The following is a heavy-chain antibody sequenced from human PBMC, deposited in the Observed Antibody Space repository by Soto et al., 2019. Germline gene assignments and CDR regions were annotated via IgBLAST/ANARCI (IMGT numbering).Heavy chain of an antibody. D-gene: IGHD3-3*01. Sequence: SLRLSCAASGFTFSKYVMHWVRQAPGKGLAWVAVIWYDGSKKFYADSVNGRFTVSRDHSKNTVNLQMNRLRVEDTAVYYGARTHTIFGEPHVYHYGRDVWGQGNTGTVYS. CDR2: IWYDGSKK. J-gene: IGHJ6*02. CDR1: GFTFSKYV. V-gene: IGHV3-33*01. CDR3: ARTHTIFGEPHVYHYGRDV.